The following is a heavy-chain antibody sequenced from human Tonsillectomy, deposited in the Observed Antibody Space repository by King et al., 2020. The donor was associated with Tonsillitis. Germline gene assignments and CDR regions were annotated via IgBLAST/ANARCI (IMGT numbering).Heavy chain of an antibody. V-gene: IGHV5-10-1*03. CDR2: IEPSNSSC. CDR1: GYTFTTFW. J-gene: IGHJ3*01. D-gene: IGHD3-9*01. CDR3: ATYYNTLTPYLYRDAFDL. Sequence: QLVQSGAEVKEPGGSLRISCKGSGYTFTTFWINWVRQMPGKGLEWMGRIEPSNSSCKYSRFFQVHVTISADKSINTSFLQWSSLRASDTAMYYCATYYNTLTPYLYRDAFDLWGQGTMVTVSS.